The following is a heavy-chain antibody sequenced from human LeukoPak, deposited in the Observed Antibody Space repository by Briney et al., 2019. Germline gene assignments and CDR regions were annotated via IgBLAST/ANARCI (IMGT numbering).Heavy chain of an antibody. D-gene: IGHD3-3*01. V-gene: IGHV4-30-4*08. CDR1: GGSISSGDYY. CDR2: IYYSGST. J-gene: IGHJ5*02. CDR3: ARTWGPLTIFRFDP. Sequence: SQTLSLTCTVSGGSISSGDYYWSWIRQPPGKGLEWIGYIYYSGSTYYNPSLKSRVTISVDTSKNQFSLKLSSVTAADTAVYYCARTWGPLTIFRFDPWGQGTLVTVSS.